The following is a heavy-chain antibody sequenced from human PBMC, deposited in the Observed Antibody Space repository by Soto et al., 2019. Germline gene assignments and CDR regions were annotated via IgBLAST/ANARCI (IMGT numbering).Heavy chain of an antibody. D-gene: IGHD2-21*02. CDR3: VRRFGGNSASAFDV. J-gene: IGHJ3*01. Sequence: EVQLVESGGVLVQPGGSLRLSCAASGFSFSGRWMHWVRQAPGKGLVWVSRINSDGSNTNYADSVKGRFTISRDNAKNTLYLQMNSLRVEDTAVYYCVRRFGGNSASAFDVWGQGTLVTVSS. CDR2: INSDGSNT. CDR1: GFSFSGRW. V-gene: IGHV3-74*01.